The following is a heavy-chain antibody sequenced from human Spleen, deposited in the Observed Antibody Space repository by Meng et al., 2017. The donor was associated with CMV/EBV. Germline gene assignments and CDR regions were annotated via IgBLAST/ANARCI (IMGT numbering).Heavy chain of an antibody. CDR3: ARVPLRGRRVVVAAPAESRRPGEDAFDI. J-gene: IGHJ3*02. CDR2: IDQSGST. V-gene: IGHV4-34*01. D-gene: IGHD2-2*01. Sequence: IRESPGKGLEWIGEIDQSGSTNYNPSLKSRVTLSVDASKNQFSLRLSSVTAADTAVYYCARVPLRGRRVVVAAPAESRRPGEDAFDIWGQGTMVTVSS.